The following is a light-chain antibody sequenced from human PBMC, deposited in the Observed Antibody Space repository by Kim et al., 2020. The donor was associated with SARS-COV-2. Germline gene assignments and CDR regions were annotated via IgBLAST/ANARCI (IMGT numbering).Light chain of an antibody. Sequence: DIQMTQSPSSLSASVGDRVTITCRASQSIGKYLSWYQQKPGKAPKALINDASRLQSGVPSRFSGSGSGTDFSLTINSLQPEDFATYFCQQTYSVPQTFGPGTKLEI. CDR3: QQTYSVPQT. CDR1: QSIGKY. V-gene: IGKV1-39*01. CDR2: DAS. J-gene: IGKJ1*01.